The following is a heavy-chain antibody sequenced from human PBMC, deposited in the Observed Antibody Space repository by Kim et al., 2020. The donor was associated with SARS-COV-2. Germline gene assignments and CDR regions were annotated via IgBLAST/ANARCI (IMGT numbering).Heavy chain of an antibody. J-gene: IGHJ6*02. V-gene: IGHV3-49*02. CDR3: TRDQRYDFFGSSGMDV. Sequence: SLKGRLAISRDDSKRIAYLQMNSLKTEDTAVYYCTRDQRYDFFGSSGMDVWGQGTTVTVSS. D-gene: IGHD3-3*01.